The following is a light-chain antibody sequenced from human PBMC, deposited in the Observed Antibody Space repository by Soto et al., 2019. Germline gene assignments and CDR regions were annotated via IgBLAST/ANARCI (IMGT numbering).Light chain of an antibody. CDR3: AELDDSLSVI. CDR2: RNS. CDR1: IPNIGTNF. V-gene: IGLV1-47*01. J-gene: IGLJ2*01. Sequence: QSVLTQPPSASGTPGQTVTISCSRSIPNIGTNFVYCYQQLPGTAPKLLIYRNSLRPSGVPDRFSGSKSGTSASLAISGLRSEDEANYYWAELDDSLSVIFCGGTKLTVL.